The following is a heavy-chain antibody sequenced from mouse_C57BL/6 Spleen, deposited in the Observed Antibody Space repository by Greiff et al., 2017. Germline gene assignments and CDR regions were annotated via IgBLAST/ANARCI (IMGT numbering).Heavy chain of an antibody. Sequence: QVQLQQPGAELVKPGASVKLSCKASGYTFTSYWMHWVKQRPGQGLEWIGMIHPNSGSTNYNEKFKSKATLTVDKSSSTAYMQRSSLTSEDSAVYYCARAGGYYLDHFDYWGQGTILTVSA. CDR1: GYTFTSYW. J-gene: IGHJ2*01. CDR3: ARAGGYYLDHFDY. CDR2: IHPNSGST. D-gene: IGHD2-3*01. V-gene: IGHV1-64*01.